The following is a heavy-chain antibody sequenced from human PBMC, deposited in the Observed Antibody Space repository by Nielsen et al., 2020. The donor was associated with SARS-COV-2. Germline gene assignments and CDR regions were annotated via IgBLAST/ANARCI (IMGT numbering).Heavy chain of an antibody. CDR1: GYTFTSYY. Sequence: ASVKVSCKASGYTFTSYYMHWVRQAPGQGLEWMGIINPSGGSTSYAQKFQGRVTMTRDMSTSTVYMELSSLRSEDTAVYYCAREHFVGGLGIVVVISTILDYWGQGTLVTVSS. J-gene: IGHJ4*02. CDR3: AREHFVGGLGIVVVISTILDY. D-gene: IGHD3-22*01. V-gene: IGHV1-46*01. CDR2: INPSGGST.